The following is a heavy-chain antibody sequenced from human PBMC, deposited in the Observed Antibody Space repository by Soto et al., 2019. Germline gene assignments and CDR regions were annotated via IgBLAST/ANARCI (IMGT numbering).Heavy chain of an antibody. J-gene: IGHJ6*02. CDR2: IRAYNGNT. Sequence: QVQLVQSGAEVKKPGASVKVSCKASGYTFTSYGISWVRQAPGQGLEWMGWIRAYNGNTNYAQKLQGRVTMTTDTSTSTAYMELRSLRSDDTAVYYCARHEAGYYDFWSGYYYYYGMDVWGQGTTVTVSS. CDR3: ARHEAGYYDFWSGYYYYYGMDV. V-gene: IGHV1-18*01. D-gene: IGHD3-3*01. CDR1: GYTFTSYG.